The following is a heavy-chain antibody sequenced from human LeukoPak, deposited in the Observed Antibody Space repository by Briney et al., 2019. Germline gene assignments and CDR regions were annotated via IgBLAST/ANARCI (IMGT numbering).Heavy chain of an antibody. CDR1: GFTFSSYE. D-gene: IGHD4-11*01. Sequence: PGGSLRLSCAASGFTFSSYEINWVRQAPGKWRECVSFISSSGSTIYYADSVKGRFTIPRDNAKNSLYLKMNSLRAEDTAVYYCARGRTVTAYNWFDPWGQGTLVTVSS. J-gene: IGHJ5*02. V-gene: IGHV3-48*03. CDR2: ISSSGSTI. CDR3: ARGRTVTAYNWFDP.